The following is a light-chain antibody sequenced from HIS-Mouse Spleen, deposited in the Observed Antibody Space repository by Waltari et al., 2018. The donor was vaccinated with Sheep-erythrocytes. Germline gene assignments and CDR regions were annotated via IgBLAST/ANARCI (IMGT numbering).Light chain of an antibody. CDR1: SSDVGGYNY. CDR3: CSYAGSYNNV. J-gene: IGLJ1*01. CDR2: DVS. Sequence: QSALTQPRSVSGSPGQSVTISCTGTSSDVGGYNYVSWYQQHPGKAPKPMIYDVSKRPSGVPDRFSGSKSGNTASLTISGLQAEDEADCYCCSYAGSYNNVFATGTKVTVL. V-gene: IGLV2-11*01.